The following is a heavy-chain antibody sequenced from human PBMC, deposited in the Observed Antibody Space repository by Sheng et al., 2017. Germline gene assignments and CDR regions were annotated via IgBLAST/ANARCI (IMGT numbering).Heavy chain of an antibody. CDR3: ARKDSVVGIDAFDI. CDR2: IYSGGTT. CDR1: GFNVGDNY. J-gene: IGHJ3*02. Sequence: EVQLMESGGALVQPGGSLRLSCAVSGFNVGDNYMTWVRQAPGKGLEWVSLIYSGGTTYHADSVKGRFTVSRDNSKNTLYLQMNNLKPEDTAVYYCARKDSVVGIDAFDIWGQGTMVTVSS. D-gene: IGHD1-26*01. V-gene: IGHV3-66*02.